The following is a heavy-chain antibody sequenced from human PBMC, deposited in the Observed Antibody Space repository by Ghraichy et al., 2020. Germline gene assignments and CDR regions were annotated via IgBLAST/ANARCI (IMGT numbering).Heavy chain of an antibody. CDR1: GYTFTSYG. CDR2: ISAYNGNT. CDR3: ARDRWELPPTEYFQH. Sequence: ASVKVSCKASGYTFTSYGISWVRQAPGQGLEWMGWISAYNGNTNYAQKLQGRVTMTTDTSTSTAYMELRSLRSDDTAVYYCARDRWELPPTEYFQHWGQGTLVTVSS. V-gene: IGHV1-18*01. D-gene: IGHD1-26*01. J-gene: IGHJ1*01.